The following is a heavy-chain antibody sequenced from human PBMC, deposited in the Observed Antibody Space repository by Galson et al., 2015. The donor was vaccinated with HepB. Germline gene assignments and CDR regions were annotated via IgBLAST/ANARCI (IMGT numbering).Heavy chain of an antibody. CDR2: INPDGSEK. Sequence: SLRLSCAASEFTFSSYWMNWVRQAPGKGLEWVANINPDGSEKYYVVSLKGRVTISRDNAKNSLYLQMDSLRAEDTAVYYCARRFSLVRGIITKPDYYYGMDVWGQGTTVTVAS. D-gene: IGHD3-10*01. V-gene: IGHV3-7*03. J-gene: IGHJ6*02. CDR3: ARRFSLVRGIITKPDYYYGMDV. CDR1: EFTFSSYW.